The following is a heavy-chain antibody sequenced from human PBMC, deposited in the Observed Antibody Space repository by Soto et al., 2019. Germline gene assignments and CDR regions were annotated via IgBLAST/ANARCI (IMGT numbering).Heavy chain of an antibody. J-gene: IGHJ4*02. CDR2: IGNDGYNK. V-gene: IGHV3-30*09. CDR1: GFAFSSYA. CDR3: ATLGWGKAFDY. D-gene: IGHD7-27*01. Sequence: QVQLLQSGGGVVQPGRSLRLSCEGSGFAFSSYAMHWVRQAPGKGLEWVALIGNDGYNKDYADSVKGRFAVSRDNSEDTLFLQMSSLRPEDTAVYYCATLGWGKAFDYWGQGNLVTVSS.